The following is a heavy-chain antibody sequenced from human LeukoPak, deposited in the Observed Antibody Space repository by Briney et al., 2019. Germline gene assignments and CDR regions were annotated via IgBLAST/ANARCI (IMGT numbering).Heavy chain of an antibody. CDR3: ARALKYNSGNDWGGDY. Sequence: PGGSLRLSCAASGFSFSGYWMQWVRQAPGKGLVWISRITSDGSGTDYADSVKGRFTISRDNAKNTLSLQMHSLRAEDTAVYYCARALKYNSGNDWGGDYWGQGTLDTVSS. D-gene: IGHD5-12*01. CDR1: GFSFSGYW. CDR2: ITSDGSGT. J-gene: IGHJ4*02. V-gene: IGHV3-74*01.